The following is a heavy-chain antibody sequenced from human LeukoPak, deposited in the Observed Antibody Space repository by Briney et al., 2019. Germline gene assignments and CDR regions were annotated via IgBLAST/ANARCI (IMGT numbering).Heavy chain of an antibody. CDR1: GGSISSYY. CDR2: IYYSGST. CDR3: ARRPAGYCSSTSCHNWFDP. J-gene: IGHJ5*02. V-gene: IGHV4-39*01. Sequence: SETLSLTCTVSGGSISSYYWGWIRQPPGKGLEWIGSIYYSGSTYYNLSLKSRVTISVDTSKNQFSLKLSSVTAADTAVYYCARRPAGYCSSTSCHNWFDPWGQGTLVTVSS. D-gene: IGHD2-2*03.